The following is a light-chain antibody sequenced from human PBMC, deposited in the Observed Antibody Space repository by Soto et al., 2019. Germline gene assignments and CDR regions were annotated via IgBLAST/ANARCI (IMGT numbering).Light chain of an antibody. CDR1: QNIYNS. CDR3: QQYNNWPRT. J-gene: IGKJ1*01. V-gene: IGKV1-39*01. Sequence: DIQMTQSPSSLSASLGDRVTITCRTSQNIYNSLNWYQQKAGRAPAVLIYGASNLQGGVPLRFSGSGSGTEFTLTISSLQSEDFAVYYCQQYNNWPRTFGQGTKVDIK. CDR2: GAS.